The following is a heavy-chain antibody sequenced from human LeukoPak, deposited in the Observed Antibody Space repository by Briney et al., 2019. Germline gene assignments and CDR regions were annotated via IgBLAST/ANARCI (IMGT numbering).Heavy chain of an antibody. J-gene: IGHJ4*02. Sequence: KSGGSLRLSCAASGFTVSSNYMSWVRQAPGKGLEWVSALSNIGSSTSYADSVKGRFTISRDNSKNTLYLQMNSLRAEDTAVYYCAKLYTSRWYNDYWGQGTLVTVSS. V-gene: IGHV3-23*01. CDR3: AKLYTSRWYNDY. CDR1: GFTVSSNY. CDR2: LSNIGSST. D-gene: IGHD6-13*01.